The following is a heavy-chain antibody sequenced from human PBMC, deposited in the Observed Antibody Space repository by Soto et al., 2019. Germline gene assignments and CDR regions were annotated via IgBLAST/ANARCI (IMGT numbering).Heavy chain of an antibody. CDR2: IGTAGDT. V-gene: IGHV3-13*01. D-gene: IGHD2-8*01. CDR1: GFTFSSYD. J-gene: IGHJ6*02. CDR3: ARGYCTNGVCWAWYYGMDF. Sequence: VGSLRLSCAASGFTFSSYDMHWVRQATGKGLEWVSAIGTAGDTYYPGSVKGRFTISRENAKNSLYLQMNSLRAGDTAVYYCARGYCTNGVCWAWYYGMDFWGQGT.